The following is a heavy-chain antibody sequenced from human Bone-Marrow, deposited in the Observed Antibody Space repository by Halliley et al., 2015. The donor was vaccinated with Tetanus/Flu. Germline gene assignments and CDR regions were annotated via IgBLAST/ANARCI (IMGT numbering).Heavy chain of an antibody. CDR3: ARGFGSIWYYFDY. J-gene: IGHJ4*02. V-gene: IGHV4-59*09. CDR2: IDYSGSP. Sequence: EWIGYIDYSGSPNPHPSPKTRLTISIDTSKNQFSLKLTSVTAADTAVYYCARGFGSIWYYFDYWGQGTLVTVSS. D-gene: IGHD6-13*01.